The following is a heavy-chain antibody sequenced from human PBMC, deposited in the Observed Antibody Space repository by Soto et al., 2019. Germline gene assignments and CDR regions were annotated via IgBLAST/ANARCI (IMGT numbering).Heavy chain of an antibody. D-gene: IGHD7-27*01. CDR1: GGSFSGYY. Sequence: SETLSLTCAVYGGSFSGYYWSWIRQPPGKGLEWIGEINHSGSTNYNPSLKSRVTISVDTSKNQFSLKLSSVTAADTAVYYCASSGEGYYFDYWGQGTLVTVSS. CDR2: INHSGST. CDR3: ASSGEGYYFDY. V-gene: IGHV4-34*01. J-gene: IGHJ4*02.